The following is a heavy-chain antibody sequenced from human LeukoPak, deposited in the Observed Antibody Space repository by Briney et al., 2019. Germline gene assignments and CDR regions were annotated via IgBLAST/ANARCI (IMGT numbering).Heavy chain of an antibody. J-gene: IGHJ4*02. CDR3: VRLGSGWSFDF. CDR1: GFTFSSYG. CDR2: IWYDGSNK. Sequence: GGSLRLSCAASGFTFSSYGMNWVRQAPGKGLEWVAVIWYDGSNKYYADSVKGRFTISRDNSKNTLSLQMNSLRAEDTAVYYCVRLGSGWSFDFWGQGTLVAVSS. D-gene: IGHD6-19*01. V-gene: IGHV3-33*01.